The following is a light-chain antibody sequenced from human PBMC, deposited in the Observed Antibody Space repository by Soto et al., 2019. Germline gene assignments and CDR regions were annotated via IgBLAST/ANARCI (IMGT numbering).Light chain of an antibody. CDR2: GPS. CDR3: QQYHDWRLP. J-gene: IGKJ1*01. V-gene: IGKV3-15*01. Sequence: EIVMTQSPATLSVSPGERASLSCRASQSVNRNLAWYQQKPGQAPRLLIFGPSTRATGVPGRFSGSGSATEFNLKTTRLQYEAFALYYCQQYHDWRLPLGKGTKVDIK. CDR1: QSVNRN.